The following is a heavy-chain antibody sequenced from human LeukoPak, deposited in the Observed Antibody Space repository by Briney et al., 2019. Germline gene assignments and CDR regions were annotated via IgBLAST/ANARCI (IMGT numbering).Heavy chain of an antibody. Sequence: ASVKVSCKASGYTFTSYDINWVRQATGQGLEWMGWMNPNSGNTGYAQKFQGRVTMTRNTSISTAYMELSSLRSEDTAVYYCARIPGGYSYGYVLEDYWGQGTPVTFSS. CDR1: GYTFTSYD. J-gene: IGHJ4*02. CDR2: MNPNSGNT. V-gene: IGHV1-8*01. CDR3: ARIPGGYSYGYVLEDY. D-gene: IGHD5-18*01.